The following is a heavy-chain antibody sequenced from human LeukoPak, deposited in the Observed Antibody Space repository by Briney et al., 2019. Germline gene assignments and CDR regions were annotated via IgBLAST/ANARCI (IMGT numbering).Heavy chain of an antibody. Sequence: GGSLRLSCVASGFTFSSCTMNWVRQAPGKGLEWVSSITSSSSYIYYADSLKGRFTISRDNARNSLYLQMNSLRAEDTAVYYCAKDAFYCSGGSCYLYYYYYMDVWGKGTTVTISS. J-gene: IGHJ6*03. CDR2: ITSSSSYI. CDR3: AKDAFYCSGGSCYLYYYYYMDV. CDR1: GFTFSSCT. D-gene: IGHD2-15*01. V-gene: IGHV3-21*01.